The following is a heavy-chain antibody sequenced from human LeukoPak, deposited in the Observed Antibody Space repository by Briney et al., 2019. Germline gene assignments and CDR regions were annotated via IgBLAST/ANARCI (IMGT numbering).Heavy chain of an antibody. CDR2: IYSSGTI. CDR3: TRDSGTTGEVKFDP. V-gene: IGHV4-4*07. D-gene: IGHD3-10*01. CDR1: GGSFSGYY. Sequence: SETLSLTCAVYGGSFSGYYWSWIRQPAGKGLEWIGRIYSSGTITYNPSLQSRVTMSVDTSKNEFSLKMSSVTAADTAVYYCTRDSGTTGEVKFDPWGQGALVAVSS. J-gene: IGHJ5*02.